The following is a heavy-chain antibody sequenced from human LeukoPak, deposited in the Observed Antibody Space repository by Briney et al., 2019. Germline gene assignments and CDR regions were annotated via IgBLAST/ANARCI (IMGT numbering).Heavy chain of an antibody. J-gene: IGHJ3*02. V-gene: IGHV3-48*03. CDR1: GFTFSSYE. D-gene: IGHD2-15*01. CDR3: ARDCSGGGCYSSAPGAFDI. Sequence: GGSLRLSCAASGFTFSSYEMNWVRQAPGKGLEWVSYISSSGSTIYYADSVKGRFTISRDNAKNSLYLQMNSLRAEDTAVYYCARDCSGGGCYSSAPGAFDIWGQGTMVTVSS. CDR2: ISSSGSTI.